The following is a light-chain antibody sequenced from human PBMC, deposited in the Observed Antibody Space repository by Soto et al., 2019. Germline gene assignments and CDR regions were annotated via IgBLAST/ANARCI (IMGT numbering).Light chain of an antibody. Sequence: QSALTQPPSASAAPGQKVTISCSGSSSNIENNYVSWYRQLPGTAPTLLIYEDNKRPSGIPDRFSGSKSGTSATLGITGLETGDEADYYCATWDSSLSGGVFGTGTKLTVL. V-gene: IGLV1-51*02. J-gene: IGLJ1*01. CDR2: EDN. CDR1: SSNIENNY. CDR3: ATWDSSLSGGV.